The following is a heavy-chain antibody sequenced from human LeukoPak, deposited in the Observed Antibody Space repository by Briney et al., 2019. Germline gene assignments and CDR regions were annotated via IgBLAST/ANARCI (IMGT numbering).Heavy chain of an antibody. J-gene: IGHJ4*02. CDR1: GYTFTGYF. CDR3: ARLRFLEWLSFDY. V-gene: IGHV1-2*02. D-gene: IGHD3-3*01. Sequence: ASVKVSCKASGYTFTGYFMHWVRQAPGQGLEWMGWINPNSGDTNYAQKLQGRVTMTTDTSTSTAYMELRSLRSDDTAVYYCARLRFLEWLSFDYWGQGTLVTVSS. CDR2: INPNSGDT.